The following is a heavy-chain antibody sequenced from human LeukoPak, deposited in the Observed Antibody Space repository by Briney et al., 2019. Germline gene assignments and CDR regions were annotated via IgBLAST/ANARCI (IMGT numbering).Heavy chain of an antibody. J-gene: IGHJ4*02. CDR3: ARSPRYCSSTSCFDY. CDR1: GFTVSSNY. D-gene: IGHD2-2*01. Sequence: PGGSLRLSCAASGFTVSSNYMSWVRPAPGKGLEWVSVIYSGGNTYYAYSVKGRLTISRDNSKNTLYLHMNSLRAEDTAVYYCARSPRYCSSTSCFDYWGQGTLVTVSS. CDR2: IYSGGNT. V-gene: IGHV3-53*01.